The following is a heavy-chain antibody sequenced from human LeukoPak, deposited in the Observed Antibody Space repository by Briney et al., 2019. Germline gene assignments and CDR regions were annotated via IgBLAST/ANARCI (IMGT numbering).Heavy chain of an antibody. D-gene: IGHD3-10*01. V-gene: IGHV6-1*01. Sequence: SQTLSLTCAISGDSVSSNSAAWNWIRQSPSRGLEWVGRTYYRSKWYNDYAVSVKSRIIINPDTSKSQFSLQLKSVTPEDTAVYYCARGWRQSGDFEYWGQGTLVTVSS. CDR2: TYYRSKWYN. CDR3: ARGWRQSGDFEY. CDR1: GDSVSSNSAA. J-gene: IGHJ4*02.